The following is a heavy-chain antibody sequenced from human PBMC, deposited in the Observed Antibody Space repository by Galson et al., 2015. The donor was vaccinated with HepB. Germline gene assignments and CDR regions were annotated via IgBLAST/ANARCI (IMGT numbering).Heavy chain of an antibody. Sequence: LRLSCAASGFTVSSNYMSWVRQAPGKGLEWVSVIYSGGSTYYADSVKGRFTISRHNSKNMLYLQMNSLRAEDTAVYYCARRSSGWYFDYWGQGTLVTVSS. J-gene: IGHJ4*02. D-gene: IGHD6-19*01. CDR2: IYSGGST. CDR3: ARRSSGWYFDY. CDR1: GFTVSSNY. V-gene: IGHV3-53*04.